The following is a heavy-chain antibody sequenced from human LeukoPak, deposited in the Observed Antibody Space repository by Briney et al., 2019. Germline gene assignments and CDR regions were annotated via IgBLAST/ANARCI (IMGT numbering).Heavy chain of an antibody. V-gene: IGHV4-59*10. Sequence: PSETLSLTCAFYGGSFSGYYWSWIRQPPGKGLEWIGRIYTSGSTNYNPSLKSRVTMSVDTSKNQFSLKLSSVTAADTAVYYYARAPTTGRDAFDIWGQGTMVTVSS. J-gene: IGHJ3*02. CDR1: GGSFSGYY. D-gene: IGHD1-1*01. CDR2: IYTSGST. CDR3: ARAPTTGRDAFDI.